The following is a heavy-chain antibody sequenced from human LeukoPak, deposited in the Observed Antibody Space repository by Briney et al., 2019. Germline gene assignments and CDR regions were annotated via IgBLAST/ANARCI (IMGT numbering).Heavy chain of an antibody. J-gene: IGHJ3*02. Sequence: PGGSLRLSCAASGFTFSSYWMSWVRQAPGKGLEWVANIKQDGSEKYYVDSVKGRFTISRDNAKNSLYLQMNSLRAEDTAVYYCAGSRGLVQGDAFDIWGQGTMVTVSS. CDR2: IKQDGSEK. CDR3: AGSRGLVQGDAFDI. CDR1: GFTFSSYW. D-gene: IGHD6-19*01. V-gene: IGHV3-7*01.